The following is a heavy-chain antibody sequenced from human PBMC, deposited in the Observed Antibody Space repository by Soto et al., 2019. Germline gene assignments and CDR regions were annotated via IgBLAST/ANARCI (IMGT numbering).Heavy chain of an antibody. CDR3: ARGPFRLGSSSWFDP. Sequence: QVQLVQSGAEVKKPGASVKVSCKASGYTFTGYYMHWVRQAPGQGLEWMGWINPNSGGTNYAQKVQGWVTMTRDTSISTAYMELSRLRSDDTAVYYCARGPFRLGSSSWFDPWGQGTLVTVSS. V-gene: IGHV1-2*04. CDR1: GYTFTGYY. D-gene: IGHD2-2*03. CDR2: INPNSGGT. J-gene: IGHJ5*02.